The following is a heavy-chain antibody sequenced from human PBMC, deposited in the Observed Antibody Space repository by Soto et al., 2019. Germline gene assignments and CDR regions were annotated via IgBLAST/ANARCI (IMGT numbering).Heavy chain of an antibody. CDR2: IVPNVGTV. V-gene: IGHV1-69*06. J-gene: IGHJ4*02. CDR3: ARDATLYESSGYYYLY. Sequence: SVKVSCKASGGTLSSFINYPINWVRQAPGQGLEWMGGIVPNVGTVNYAQKFQGRVTITADKSTSTAYMELSSLKSEDTAVYYCARDATLYESSGYYYLYWGQGTLVTVSS. D-gene: IGHD3-22*01. CDR1: GGTLSSFINYP.